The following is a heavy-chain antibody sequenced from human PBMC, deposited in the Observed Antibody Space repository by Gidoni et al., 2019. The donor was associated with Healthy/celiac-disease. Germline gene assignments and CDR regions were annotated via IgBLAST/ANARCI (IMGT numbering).Heavy chain of an antibody. CDR1: GFTFSSYG. Sequence: QVQLVESGGGVVQPGRSLRLSCAASGFTFSSYGMHWVRQAPGKGLEWVAVIWYDGSNKYYADSVKGRFTISRDNSKNTLYLQMNSLRAEDTAVYYCARDINPELSFLNYWGQGTLVTVSS. J-gene: IGHJ4*02. CDR2: IWYDGSNK. D-gene: IGHD3-3*01. CDR3: ARDINPELSFLNY. V-gene: IGHV3-33*01.